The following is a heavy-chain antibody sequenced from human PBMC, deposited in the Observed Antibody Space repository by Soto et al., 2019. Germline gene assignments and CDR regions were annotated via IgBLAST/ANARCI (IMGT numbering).Heavy chain of an antibody. CDR3: ARDSPAVGALRTNDY. Sequence: GASVKVSCKASGYTFTSYGISWVRQAPGQGLEWMGRISAYNGNTNYAQKLQGRVTMTTDTSTSTAYMELRSLRSDDTAVYYCARDSPAVGALRTNDYWGQGTLVTVSS. CDR1: GYTFTSYG. V-gene: IGHV1-18*04. J-gene: IGHJ4*02. D-gene: IGHD1-26*01. CDR2: ISAYNGNT.